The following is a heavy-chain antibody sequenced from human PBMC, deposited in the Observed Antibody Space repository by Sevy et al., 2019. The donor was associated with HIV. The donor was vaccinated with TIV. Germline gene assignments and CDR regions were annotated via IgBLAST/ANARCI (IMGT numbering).Heavy chain of an antibody. CDR1: GYTFTSYA. J-gene: IGHJ6*02. V-gene: IGHV7-4-1*02. CDR3: ARSPYSSSWYSYYYYYGMDV. Sequence: ASVKVSCKASGYTFTSYAMNWVRQAPGQGLEWMGWINTNTGNPTYAQGFTGRFVSSLDTSVSTAYLQISSLKAEDTAVYYCARSPYSSSWYSYYYYYGMDVWGQGTTVTVSS. CDR2: INTNTGNP. D-gene: IGHD6-13*01.